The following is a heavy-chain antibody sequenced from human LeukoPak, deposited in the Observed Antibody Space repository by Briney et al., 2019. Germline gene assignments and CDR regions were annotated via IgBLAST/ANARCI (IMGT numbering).Heavy chain of an antibody. J-gene: IGHJ4*02. D-gene: IGHD4-17*01. CDR2: INPNSGGT. CDR3: AKDRGWQYADYETVAIEH. CDR1: GYTFTGYY. V-gene: IGHV1-2*02. Sequence: ASVKVSCKASGYTFTGYYMHWVRQAPGQGLEWMGWINPNSGGTNYAQKFQGRVTMTRDTSISTAYMELSRLRSDDTAVYYCAKDRGWQYADYETVAIEHWGQGTLVTVSS.